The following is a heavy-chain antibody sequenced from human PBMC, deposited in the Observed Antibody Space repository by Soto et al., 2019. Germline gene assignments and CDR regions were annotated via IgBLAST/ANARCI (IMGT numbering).Heavy chain of an antibody. CDR3: PRGPLVHLNHFES. CDR2: IFPLTDIP. V-gene: IGHV1-69*02. CDR1: GGTFRNYP. Sequence: QVQLVQSGTEVKKPGSSVKVSCKASGGTFRNYPINWVRQAPGQGLEWMGSIFPLTDIPDYAQNFQARLTISAYRPTCTAYMELSSLTSDDVAMHFCPRGPLVHLNHFESWGQGTLVTVSS. J-gene: IGHJ4*02.